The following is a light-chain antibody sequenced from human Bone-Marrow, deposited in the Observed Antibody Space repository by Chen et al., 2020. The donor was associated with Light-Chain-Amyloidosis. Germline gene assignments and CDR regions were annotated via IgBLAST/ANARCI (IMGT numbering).Light chain of an antibody. CDR3: QQYNSYSFSLT. J-gene: IGKJ1*01. CDR2: DAS. CDR1: QSISSW. Sequence: DIQMTQSPSTLSASVGDRVTITCRASQSISSWLAWYQQKPGKAPKLLIYDASSLESGVPSRFSGSGSGTEFTLTISSLQPDDFATYYCQQYNSYSFSLTFGQGIKVEIK. V-gene: IGKV1-5*01.